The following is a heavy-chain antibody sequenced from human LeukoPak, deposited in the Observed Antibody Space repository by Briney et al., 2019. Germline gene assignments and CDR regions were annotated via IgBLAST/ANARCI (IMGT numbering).Heavy chain of an antibody. V-gene: IGHV5-51*01. J-gene: IGHJ3*02. CDR2: INPGDSDT. CDR3: ARDRLYHAFDI. D-gene: IGHD3-16*01. CDR1: GYSFTNYW. Sequence: GESLKISCKGSGYSFTNYWIGWVRQMPGKGLEWMGIINPGDSDTRYSPSFQGQVTISVDKFISTAYLQWSSLKALDTAVYYCARDRLYHAFDIWGQGTMVTVSS.